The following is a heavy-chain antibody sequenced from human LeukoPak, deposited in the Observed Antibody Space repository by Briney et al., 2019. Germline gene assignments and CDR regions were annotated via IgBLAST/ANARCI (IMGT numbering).Heavy chain of an antibody. J-gene: IGHJ4*02. CDR1: GFTFSDYY. CDR3: ARDQTRYSSSWYSPPDY. Sequence: GGSLRLSCAASGFTFSDYYMSWIRQAPGKGLEWVSYISSSGSTIYYADSVKGRFTISRDNAKNSLYLQMNSLRAEDTAVYYCARDQTRYSSSWYSPPDYWGQGTLVTVSS. D-gene: IGHD6-13*01. CDR2: ISSSGSTI. V-gene: IGHV3-11*01.